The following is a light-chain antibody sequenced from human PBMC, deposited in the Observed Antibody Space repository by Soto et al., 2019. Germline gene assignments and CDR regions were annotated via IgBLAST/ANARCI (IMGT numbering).Light chain of an antibody. CDR2: KAS. J-gene: IGKJ2*01. V-gene: IGKV1-5*03. Sequence: DIQMTQSPSTLSASVGDRVTITCRASQSISTWLAWYQQKPGKAPKILIYKASSLESGVPSRCSGSGSGTEFTLTISSLQPDDFSSYYCQQYNSYSRTFGQGTKLEIK. CDR1: QSISTW. CDR3: QQYNSYSRT.